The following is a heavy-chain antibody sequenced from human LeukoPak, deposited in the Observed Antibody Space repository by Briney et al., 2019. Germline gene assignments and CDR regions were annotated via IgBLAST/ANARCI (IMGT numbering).Heavy chain of an antibody. D-gene: IGHD5-24*01. V-gene: IGHV4-59*01. CDR2: IYYSGST. J-gene: IGHJ4*02. CDR1: GGSISSYD. CDR3: ARDRRDGYNRYDY. Sequence: SETLSLTCTVSGGSISSYDWSWIRQPPGKGLEWIGYIYYSGSTNYNPSLKSRVTISVDTSKNQFSLKLSSVTAADTAVYYCARDRRDGYNRYDYWGQGTLVTVSS.